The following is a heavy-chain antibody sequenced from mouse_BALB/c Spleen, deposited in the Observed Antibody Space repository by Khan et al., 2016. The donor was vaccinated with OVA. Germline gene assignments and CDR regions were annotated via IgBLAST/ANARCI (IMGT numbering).Heavy chain of an antibody. D-gene: IGHD1-2*01. J-gene: IGHJ2*01. Sequence: QVQLQQPGAELVKPGASVKLSCKASGYTLTRYYMYWVKQRPGQGLEWIGGINPGNGGTNLNEKFKNKATLTVDKSYTTVYMQLSSRTSEDSSVYYCTINYGYDYFDYWGQGTTLTVSS. CDR3: TINYGYDYFDY. CDR1: GYTLTRYY. V-gene: IGHV1S81*02. CDR2: INPGNGGT.